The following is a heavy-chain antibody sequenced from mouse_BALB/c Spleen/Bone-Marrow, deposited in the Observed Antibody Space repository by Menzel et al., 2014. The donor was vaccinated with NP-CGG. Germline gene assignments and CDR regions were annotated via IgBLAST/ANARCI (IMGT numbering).Heavy chain of an antibody. Sequence: VQLQQSGPGLVQPSQSLSITCTVSGFSLTSYGVHWVRQSPGKGLEWLGVIWRGGSTDYNAALMSRLSITKDNSKSQVFFKMNSLQAEDSAIYYCAKIGTTTGAMDYWGQGTSVTVSS. J-gene: IGHJ4*01. D-gene: IGHD2-14*01. CDR2: IWRGGST. V-gene: IGHV2-5*01. CDR1: GFSLTSYG. CDR3: AKIGTTTGAMDY.